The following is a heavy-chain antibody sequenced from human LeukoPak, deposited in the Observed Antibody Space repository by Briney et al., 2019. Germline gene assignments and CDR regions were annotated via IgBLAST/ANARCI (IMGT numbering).Heavy chain of an antibody. V-gene: IGHV3-48*01. CDR2: ISASRGIT. CDR3: ARDIYYDSSGYYGSVY. Sequence: GGSLRLSCAASGFKFSFFSMNWVRQAPGMGLEWLSYISASRGITYYADSVKGRFTISRDNAKNSLYLQMNSLRAEDTAVYYCARDIYYDSSGYYGSVYWGQGTLVTVSS. D-gene: IGHD3-22*01. J-gene: IGHJ4*02. CDR1: GFKFSFFS.